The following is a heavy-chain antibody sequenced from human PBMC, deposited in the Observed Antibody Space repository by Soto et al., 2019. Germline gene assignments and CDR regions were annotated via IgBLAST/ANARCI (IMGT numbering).Heavy chain of an antibody. CDR1: GFTFSSYG. CDR2: ISYDGSNK. V-gene: IGHV3-30*18. J-gene: IGHJ4*02. Sequence: QVQLVESGGGVVQPGRSLRLSCAASGFTFSSYGVYWVRQAPGKGLEWVTVISYDGSNKYYADSVKGRFTISRDNSKNTLYLQMNSLRAEDTAVYYCAKGSYSGIYSDFDYWGQGTLVTVSS. CDR3: AKGSYSGIYSDFDY. D-gene: IGHD1-26*01.